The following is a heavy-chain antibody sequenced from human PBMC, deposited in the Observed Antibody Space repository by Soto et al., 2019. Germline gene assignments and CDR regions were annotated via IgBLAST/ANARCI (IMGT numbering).Heavy chain of an antibody. V-gene: IGHV3-48*04. D-gene: IGHD3-10*01. CDR1: GFTFSSYS. J-gene: IGHJ5*02. Sequence: GSLRLSCAASGFTFSSYSINWVRQAPGKGLEWVSYISSSGSTIYYADSVKGRFTISRDNAKNSLYLQMNSLRAEDTAVYYCARVPLGHYYGSGPNWFDPWGQGTLVTVSS. CDR2: ISSSGSTI. CDR3: ARVPLGHYYGSGPNWFDP.